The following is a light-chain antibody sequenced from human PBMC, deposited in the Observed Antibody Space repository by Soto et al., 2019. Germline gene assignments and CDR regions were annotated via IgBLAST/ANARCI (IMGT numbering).Light chain of an antibody. V-gene: IGLV1-44*01. J-gene: IGLJ3*02. CDR2: NSN. CDR1: RSNIGNNA. CDR3: ATWDDSLNARGV. Sequence: QSVLTQTPSAFGTPGQTVTISCSGSRSNIGNNAVSWYQQFPGTAPKLLIYNSNQRPAGVPDRFSGSKSGTSASLAISGLQSEDEADYYCATWDDSLNARGVFGGGTKLTVL.